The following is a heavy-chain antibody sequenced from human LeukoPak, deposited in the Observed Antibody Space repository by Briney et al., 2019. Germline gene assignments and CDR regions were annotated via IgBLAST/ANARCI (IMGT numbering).Heavy chain of an antibody. CDR2: FDPEGGDT. CDR1: GYIFTDYY. CDR3: ATDAEYRIAARKLDY. V-gene: IGHV1-69-2*01. Sequence: GATVTLSCKPSGYIFTDYYMHWVRQAPGKGLEWMGRFDPEGGDTLYAEKFQGRVTINANTSTATSYMEVSSLTSEDTAVYYCATDAEYRIAARKLDYWGQGTLVTVSA. J-gene: IGHJ4*02. D-gene: IGHD6-6*01.